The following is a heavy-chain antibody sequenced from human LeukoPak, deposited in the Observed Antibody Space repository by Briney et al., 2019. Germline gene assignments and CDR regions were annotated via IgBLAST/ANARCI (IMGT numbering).Heavy chain of an antibody. CDR1: GFTFSSYS. J-gene: IGHJ4*02. CDR2: ISSSSDI. Sequence: GGSLRLSCAASGFTFSSYSMNWVRQAPGKGLEWVSSISSSSDIYYADSLKGRFTVSRDNAKNSLYLQINSLSAEDTAVYYCARDEGRKWLQSYFDYWGQGTLVTVSS. CDR3: ARDEGRKWLQSYFDY. V-gene: IGHV3-21*01. D-gene: IGHD5-24*01.